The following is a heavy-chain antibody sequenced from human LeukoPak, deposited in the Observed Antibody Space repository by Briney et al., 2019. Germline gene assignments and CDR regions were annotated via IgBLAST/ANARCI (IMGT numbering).Heavy chain of an antibody. J-gene: IGHJ6*02. V-gene: IGHV4-4*02. CDR3: ARVRVSSYCTNGVCSPGRYYGMDV. Sequence: KASETLSLTCAVSGGSISISNSNWWSWVRQPPGKGLEWIGEINHSGSTNYNPSLKSRVTISVDTSKNQFSLKLSSVTAADTAVYYCARVRVSSYCTNGVCSPGRYYGMDVWGQGTTVTVSS. CDR2: INHSGST. D-gene: IGHD2-8*01. CDR1: GGSISISNSNW.